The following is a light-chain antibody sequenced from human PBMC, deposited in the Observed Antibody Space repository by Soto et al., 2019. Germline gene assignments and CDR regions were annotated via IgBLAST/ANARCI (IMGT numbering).Light chain of an antibody. CDR1: SSDVGAYNY. V-gene: IGLV2-14*03. J-gene: IGLJ1*01. CDR3: SSYTTSNTHV. CDR2: DVS. Sequence: QSVLTQPASVSGSPGQSITISCTGTSSDVGAYNYVSWHQHHPGKAPKLLIYDVSSRPSGVSNRFSASKSGNTASLTISGLHAEDEADYYCSSYTTSNTHVFGTGTQVTVL.